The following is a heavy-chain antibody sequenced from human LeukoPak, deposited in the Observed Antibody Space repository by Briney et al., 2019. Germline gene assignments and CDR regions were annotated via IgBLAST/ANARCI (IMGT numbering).Heavy chain of an antibody. CDR3: ARESAMIVVVTLDAFDI. V-gene: IGHV1-18*01. CDR1: GYTFTSYG. Sequence: GASVMVSCKASGYTFTSYGISWVRQAPGQGLEWMGWISAYNGNTNYAQKLQGRVTMTTDTSTSTAYMELRSLRSDDTAVYYCARESAMIVVVTLDAFDIWGQGTMVTVSS. D-gene: IGHD3-22*01. CDR2: ISAYNGNT. J-gene: IGHJ3*02.